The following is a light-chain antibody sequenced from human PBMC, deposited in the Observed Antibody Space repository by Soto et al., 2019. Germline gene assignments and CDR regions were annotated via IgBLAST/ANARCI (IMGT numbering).Light chain of an antibody. J-gene: IGKJ1*01. CDR3: QQYHYWWT. Sequence: EIVLTESPGTRSLTIGEGARLCCMTSQSSGSNFLAWYQHKPGQAPRLLIYGASNRATGVSARFSGSRSGTEFTLTISSLQSEDFAVYYCQQYHYWWTFAHGTNVDIK. CDR1: QSSGSN. V-gene: IGKV3-15*01. CDR2: GAS.